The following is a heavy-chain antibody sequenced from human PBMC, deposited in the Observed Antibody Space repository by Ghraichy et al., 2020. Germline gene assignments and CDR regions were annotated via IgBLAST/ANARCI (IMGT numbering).Heavy chain of an antibody. J-gene: IGHJ4*02. D-gene: IGHD3-10*01. CDR2: INHSGTT. CDR1: GGSFSAHY. CDR3: ARVPMVRGVIIRHFDY. Sequence: SETLSLTCAVYGGSFSAHYWSWIRQPPGNGLEWIGEINHSGTTRYNPSLRGRLTISVDTSKNQFSLKLSSMTAADTAVYYCARVPMVRGVIIRHFDYWGQGTLVTVSS. V-gene: IGHV4-34*01.